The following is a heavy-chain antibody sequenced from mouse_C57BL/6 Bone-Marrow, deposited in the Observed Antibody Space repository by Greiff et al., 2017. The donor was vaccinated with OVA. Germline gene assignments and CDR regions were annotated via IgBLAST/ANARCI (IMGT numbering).Heavy chain of an antibody. J-gene: IGHJ4*01. Sequence: EVQRVESGGGLVKPGGSLKLSCAASGFTFSSYAMSWVRQTPEKRLEWVATISDGGSYTYYPDNVKGRFTISRDNAKNNLYLQMSHLKSEDTAMYYCARDLITTVVAPYAMDYWGQGTSVTVSS. D-gene: IGHD1-1*01. V-gene: IGHV5-4*01. CDR2: ISDGGSYT. CDR1: GFTFSSYA. CDR3: ARDLITTVVAPYAMDY.